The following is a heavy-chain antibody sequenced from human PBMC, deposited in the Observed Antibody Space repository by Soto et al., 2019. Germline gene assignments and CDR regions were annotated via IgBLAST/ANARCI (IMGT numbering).Heavy chain of an antibody. CDR2: IYHSGST. CDR1: GGSISSSNW. Sequence: QVQLQESGPGLVKPSGTLSLTCAVSGGSISSSNWWSWVRQPPGKGLEWIGEIYHSGSTNYNPSRKRRVTKSVDKSKNQFSRKLSSVTASDTAGYYCARYLYGDYYYGMDVWGQGTTVTVSS. CDR3: ARYLYGDYYYGMDV. D-gene: IGHD4-17*01. J-gene: IGHJ6*02. V-gene: IGHV4-4*02.